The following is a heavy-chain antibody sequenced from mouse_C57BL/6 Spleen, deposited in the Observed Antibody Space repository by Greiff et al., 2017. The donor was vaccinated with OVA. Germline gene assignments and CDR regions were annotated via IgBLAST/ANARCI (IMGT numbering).Heavy chain of an antibody. CDR2: IYPGDGDT. D-gene: IGHD2-3*01. CDR3: ARQEWLLYAMDY. V-gene: IGHV1-80*01. CDR1: GYAFSSYW. J-gene: IGHJ4*01. Sequence: QVQLKESGAELVKPGASVKISCKASGYAFSSYWMNWVKQRPGQGLEWIGQIYPGDGDTNYNGKFKGKATLTADKSSSTAYMQLSSLTSEDSAVYFCARQEWLLYAMDYWGQGTSVTVSS.